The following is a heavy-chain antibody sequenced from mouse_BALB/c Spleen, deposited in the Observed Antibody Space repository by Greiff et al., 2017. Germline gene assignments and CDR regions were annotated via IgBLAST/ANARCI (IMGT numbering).Heavy chain of an antibody. D-gene: IGHD1-1*01. CDR2: IAPGSGST. Sequence: DLVKPGASVKLSCKASGYTFTSYWINWIKQRPGQGLEWIGRIAPGSGSTYYNEMFKGKATLTVDTSSSTAYIQLSSLSSEDSAVYFCARAAVAPDYWGQGTTLTVSS. CDR1: GYTFTSYW. J-gene: IGHJ2*01. V-gene: IGHV1S41*01. CDR3: ARAAVAPDY.